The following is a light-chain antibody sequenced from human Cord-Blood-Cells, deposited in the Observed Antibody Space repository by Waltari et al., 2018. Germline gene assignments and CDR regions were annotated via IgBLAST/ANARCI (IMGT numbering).Light chain of an antibody. J-gene: IGLJ3*02. V-gene: IGLV2-14*03. Sequence: QSALTHPPSVSGSPGRSSPISSPGPTSNVVGYNLFPCSQQPPGKAPKLMIYVVSNRPSGVSNRFSGSKSGNTASLTISGLQAEDEADYYCSSYTSSSTWVFGGGTKLTVL. CDR3: SSYTSSSTWV. CDR2: VVS. CDR1: TSNVVGYNL.